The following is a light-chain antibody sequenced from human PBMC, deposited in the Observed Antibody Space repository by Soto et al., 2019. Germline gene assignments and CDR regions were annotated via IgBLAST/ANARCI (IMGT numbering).Light chain of an antibody. CDR3: QQYMNYAT. V-gene: IGKV1-5*01. Sequence: DIQMTQSPSTLSAYVGDRVTFTCRASQSISTWLAWYQQKPGKAPKLLIYDASSLQSDGPSRFSGSGSGTEFTLPISALQTDDFASYYCQQYMNYATFGQGTKVQIK. J-gene: IGKJ1*01. CDR2: DAS. CDR1: QSISTW.